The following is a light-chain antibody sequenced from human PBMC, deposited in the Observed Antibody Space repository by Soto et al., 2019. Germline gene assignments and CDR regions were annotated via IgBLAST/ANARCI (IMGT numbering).Light chain of an antibody. CDR1: QGISSA. J-gene: IGKJ5*01. Sequence: AIQLTQSPSSLSASVGDRVTITCRASQGISSALAWYQQKPGKAPKLLIYDASSLESGVPSRFSGSGSVTDFTLTISSLQPEALAPYYCQQFNSYPITVGQGTRLEIK. CDR2: DAS. V-gene: IGKV1-13*02. CDR3: QQFNSYPIT.